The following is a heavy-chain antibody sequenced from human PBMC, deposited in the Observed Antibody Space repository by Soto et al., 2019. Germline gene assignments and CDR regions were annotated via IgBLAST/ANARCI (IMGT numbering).Heavy chain of an antibody. CDR3: AKDRSGGYDLVFFYYGMDV. Sequence: GWSLRFSCASSVFTFSSYAMSWVRQAPGKGLEWVSAISGSGGSTYYADSVKGRFTISRDNSKNTLYLQMNSLRAEDTAVYYCAKDRSGGYDLVFFYYGMDVWGQGTTVTVSS. J-gene: IGHJ6*02. CDR1: VFTFSSYA. V-gene: IGHV3-23*01. CDR2: ISGSGGST. D-gene: IGHD5-12*01.